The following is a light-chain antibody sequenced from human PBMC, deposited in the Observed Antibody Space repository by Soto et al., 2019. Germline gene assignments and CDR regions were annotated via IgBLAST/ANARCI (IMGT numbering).Light chain of an antibody. CDR2: AAS. V-gene: IGKV1-12*01. CDR3: QQANSFPPGFT. J-gene: IGKJ3*01. Sequence: DIQMTQSPSSVSASVGDRVTITCRASQGINSWLAWYQQKPGKAPKLLIYAASSLQSGVPSRFSGSGSGTDFTLTISSLQPEDFATYYCQQANSFPPGFTFGPGTKVDIK. CDR1: QGINSW.